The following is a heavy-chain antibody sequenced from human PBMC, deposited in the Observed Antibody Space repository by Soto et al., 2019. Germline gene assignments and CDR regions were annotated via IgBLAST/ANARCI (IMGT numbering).Heavy chain of an antibody. CDR1: GFSFSTYS. V-gene: IGHV3-21*01. CDR2: IRRSGDYT. D-gene: IGHD1-1*01. CDR3: ARSTSLGGIDV. J-gene: IGHJ6*02. Sequence: EVQLVESGGGLVMPGGSLRLSCIASGFSFSTYSMNWVRQAPGKGLEWVSSIRRSGDYTYYADSLKGRFTVSRVNAKNSLSLQMISQRAEDTAEYYCARSTSLGGIDVWGQGTTVTVSS.